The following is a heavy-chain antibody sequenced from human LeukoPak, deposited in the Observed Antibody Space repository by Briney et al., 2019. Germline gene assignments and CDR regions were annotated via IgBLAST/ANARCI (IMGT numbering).Heavy chain of an antibody. J-gene: IGHJ4*02. CDR1: GGSISSGGYY. CDR3: AAFWSGYSRVYYFDY. CDR2: IYYSGST. D-gene: IGHD3-3*01. Sequence: SETLSLTCTVSGGSISSGGYYWSWIRQHPGKGLEWIEYIYYSGSTYYNPSLKSRVTISVDTSKNQFSLKLSSVTAADTAVYYCAAFWSGYSRVYYFDYWGQGTLVTVSS. V-gene: IGHV4-31*03.